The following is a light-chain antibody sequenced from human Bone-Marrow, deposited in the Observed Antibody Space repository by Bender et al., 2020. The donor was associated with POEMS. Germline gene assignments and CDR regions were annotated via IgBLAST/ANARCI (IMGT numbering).Light chain of an antibody. CDR3: QSTDSSGTYWV. Sequence: SNELTQPPSVSVSPGQTARITCSGDALTKQYAYWYQQKPGQAPVLLIYDDSQRPSGIPDRFSGSSSGTTVTLTISGVQAEDEADYHCQSTDSSGTYWVFGGGTKLTVL. V-gene: IGLV3-25*02. CDR2: DDS. J-gene: IGLJ3*02. CDR1: ALTKQY.